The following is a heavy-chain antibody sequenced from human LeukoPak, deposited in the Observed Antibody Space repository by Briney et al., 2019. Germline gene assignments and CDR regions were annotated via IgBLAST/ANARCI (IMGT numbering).Heavy chain of an antibody. CDR1: GYTFTSYG. Sequence: ASVKVSCKASGYTFTSYGISWVRQAPGQGLEWMGWISAYNGNTNYAQKLQGRVTMTTDTSTSTAYMELRSLRSDDTAVYYCARVGPVIMVRGVINWVLVWFDPWGQGTLVTVSS. V-gene: IGHV1-18*01. CDR2: ISAYNGNT. D-gene: IGHD3-10*01. J-gene: IGHJ5*02. CDR3: ARVGPVIMVRGVINWVLVWFDP.